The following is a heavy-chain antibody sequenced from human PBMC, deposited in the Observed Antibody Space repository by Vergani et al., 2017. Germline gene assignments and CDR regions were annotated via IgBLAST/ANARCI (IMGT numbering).Heavy chain of an antibody. V-gene: IGHV3-9*01. CDR3: AKACTVADDAFDI. CDR2: ISWNSGSI. D-gene: IGHD6-19*01. CDR1: GFTFDDYA. J-gene: IGHJ3*02. Sequence: EVQLVESGGGLVQPGRSLRLSCAASGFTFDDYAMHWVRQAPGKGLEWVSGISWNSGSIGYADSVKGRFTISRDNAKNYLYLQMNSLSAEDTALYYCAKACTVADDAFDIWGQGTMVTVSS.